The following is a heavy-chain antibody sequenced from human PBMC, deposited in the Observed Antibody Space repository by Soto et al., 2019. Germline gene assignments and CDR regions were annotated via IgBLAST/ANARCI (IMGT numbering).Heavy chain of an antibody. Sequence: SATLSLTCAVYGGSFSGYYWSWLRPPPGKGLERIWKINHSGSTNYTPTLKSRVTISVDTSKSQVSLKLSSVTAADTAVYYCARIEVDTAMVTIGYWGQGTLVTVSS. V-gene: IGHV4-34*01. CDR1: GGSFSGYY. J-gene: IGHJ4*02. CDR2: INHSGST. CDR3: ARIEVDTAMVTIGY. D-gene: IGHD5-18*01.